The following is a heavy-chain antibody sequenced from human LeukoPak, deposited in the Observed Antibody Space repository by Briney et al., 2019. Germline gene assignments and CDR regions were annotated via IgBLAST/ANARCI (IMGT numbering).Heavy chain of an antibody. D-gene: IGHD1-26*01. Sequence: GESLKISCKGSGYRFTTYWIGWVRQMPGKVLEWMGITYPSESNTRSSPSFQAQVTTSADKSISTAYMQWSSLKAPDTAMYYCARRSKGFDYWGQGSLVTVSS. CDR2: TYPSESNT. CDR1: GYRFTTYW. J-gene: IGHJ4*02. V-gene: IGHV5-51*01. CDR3: ARRSKGFDY.